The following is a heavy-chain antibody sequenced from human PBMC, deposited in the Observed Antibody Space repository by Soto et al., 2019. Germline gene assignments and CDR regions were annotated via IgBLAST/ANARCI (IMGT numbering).Heavy chain of an antibody. CDR2: INHSGST. J-gene: IGHJ4*02. CDR1: GGSFSGYY. V-gene: IGHV4-34*01. D-gene: IGHD1-1*01. CDR3: VKRSLLMAPT. Sequence: SETLSLTCAVYGGSFSGYYWSWIRQPPGKGLEWIGEINHSGSTNYNPSLKSRVTISVDTSKNQFSLKLSSVTAADTAVYYCVKRSLLMAPTWGQGIQVS.